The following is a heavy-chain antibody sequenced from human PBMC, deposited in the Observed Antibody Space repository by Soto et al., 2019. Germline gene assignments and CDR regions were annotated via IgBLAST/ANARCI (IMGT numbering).Heavy chain of an antibody. J-gene: IGHJ4*02. CDR1: GFTFNSYA. CDR2: ISFNGIDT. D-gene: IGHD1-1*01. CDR3: ARDIERIRGPHYNSVCPGH. Sequence: VGSLRLSCAASGFTFNSYAMHWVRQAPGQGLEWVAVISFNGIDTYYADSVKGRVTISRDNSSNTVFLQMNSLRTEDTAVFYCARDIERIRGPHYNSVCPGHWGQGTLVTVSS. V-gene: IGHV3-30*04.